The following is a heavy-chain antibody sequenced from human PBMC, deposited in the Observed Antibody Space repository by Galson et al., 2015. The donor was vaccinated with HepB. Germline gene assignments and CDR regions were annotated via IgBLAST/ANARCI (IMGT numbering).Heavy chain of an antibody. CDR1: GFTFSSYA. CDR2: ISYDGSNK. Sequence: SLRLSCAASGFTFSSYAVHWVRQAPGKGLEWVAVISYDGSNKYYADSVKGRFTISRDNSKNTLYLQMNSLRAEDTAVYYCARPVVKSYFDYWGQGTLVTVSS. CDR3: ARPVVKSYFDY. V-gene: IGHV3-30*04. J-gene: IGHJ4*02. D-gene: IGHD4-23*01.